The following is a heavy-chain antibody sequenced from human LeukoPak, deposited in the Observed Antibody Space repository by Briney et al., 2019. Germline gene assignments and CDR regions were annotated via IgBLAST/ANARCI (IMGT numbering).Heavy chain of an antibody. Sequence: GGSLRLSCAASGFTFSSYSMNWVRQAPGKGLEWVSLISGDGVSTFYADSVKGRFSISRDNSKNSLYLEMNSLRTEDAAMYYRAKESGKFDYWGQGTLVAVSS. V-gene: IGHV3-43*02. CDR2: ISGDGVST. J-gene: IGHJ4*02. CDR3: AKESGKFDY. CDR1: GFTFSSYS.